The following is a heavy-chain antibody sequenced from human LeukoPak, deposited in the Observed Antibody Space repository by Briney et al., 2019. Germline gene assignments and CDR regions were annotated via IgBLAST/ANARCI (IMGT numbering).Heavy chain of an antibody. Sequence: ASVRVSCKASGYTFTDYYLHWLRQAPGQGLEWMGRVNPKSGATNYAQRFQGRVTMTWQTSISTGNMELSSLRSDDTAVYYCARGGGTSYPFDYWGQGTLVTVSS. V-gene: IGHV1-2*06. CDR2: VNPKSGAT. CDR1: GYTFTDYY. J-gene: IGHJ4*02. D-gene: IGHD2-2*01. CDR3: ARGGGTSYPFDY.